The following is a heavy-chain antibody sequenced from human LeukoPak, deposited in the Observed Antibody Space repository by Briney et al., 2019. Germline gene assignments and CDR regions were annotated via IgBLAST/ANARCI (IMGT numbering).Heavy chain of an antibody. V-gene: IGHV4-34*01. CDR3: ARGRIVVVVAAREWMRKRRWFDP. CDR1: GGSFSGYY. CDR2: INHSGST. D-gene: IGHD2-15*01. Sequence: SETLSLTCAVYGGSFSGYYWSWLRQPPGKGLEWIGEINHSGSTNYNPSLKSRVTISVDTSKNQFSLKLSSVTAADTAVYYCARGRIVVVVAAREWMRKRRWFDPWGQGTLVTVSS. J-gene: IGHJ5*02.